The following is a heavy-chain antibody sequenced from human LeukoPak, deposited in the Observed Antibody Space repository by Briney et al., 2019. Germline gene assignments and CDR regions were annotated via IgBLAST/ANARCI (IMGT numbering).Heavy chain of an antibody. J-gene: IGHJ6*03. CDR3: ARDLWGGTYYYYMDV. D-gene: IGHD3-16*01. CDR2: INSDGSST. V-gene: IGHV3-74*01. CDR1: GFAFSSYW. Sequence: GGSLRLSCAASGFAFSSYWMHWVRQAPGKGLVLVSRINSDGSSTSYADFVKGRFTISRDNAKNTLYLQMNMLRAEDTAVYYCARDLWGGTYYYYMDVWGKGTTVTVSS.